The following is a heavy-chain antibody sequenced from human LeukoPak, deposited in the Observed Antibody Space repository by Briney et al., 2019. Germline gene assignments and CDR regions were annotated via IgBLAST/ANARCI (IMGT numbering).Heavy chain of an antibody. CDR1: GGTFSSYT. CDR2: IIPILGIA. D-gene: IGHD3-9*01. J-gene: IGHJ6*03. Sequence: SVKVSCKASGGTFSSYTISWVRQAPGQGLEWMGRIIPILGIANYAQKFQGRVTITADKSTSTAYMELSSLRSEDTAVYYCARYDILTRYYVPYYYYYYMDVWGKGTTVTVSS. V-gene: IGHV1-69*02. CDR3: ARYDILTRYYVPYYYYYYMDV.